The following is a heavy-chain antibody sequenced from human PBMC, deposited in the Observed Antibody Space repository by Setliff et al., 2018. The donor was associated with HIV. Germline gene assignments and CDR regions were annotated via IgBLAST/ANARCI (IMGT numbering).Heavy chain of an antibody. J-gene: IGHJ2*01. CDR2: IIPTFDTA. D-gene: IGHD6-19*01. Sequence: LVKVSCKASGGTFSRHAFSWVRQAPGQGLEWMGGIIPTFDTANYAQKFQGRVTITADKSTNTVYMELNSLRSEDTAMYYCARGVHSGGSGWYNWYFDLWGRGTLVTVSS. V-gene: IGHV1-69*06. CDR3: ARGVHSGGSGWYNWYFDL. CDR1: GGTFSRHA.